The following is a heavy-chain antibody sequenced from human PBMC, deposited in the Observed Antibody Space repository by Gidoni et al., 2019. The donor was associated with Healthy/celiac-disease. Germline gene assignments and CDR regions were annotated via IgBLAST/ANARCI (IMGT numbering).Heavy chain of an antibody. CDR3: AKALLGLGGYSYGYGPDYYYYGMDV. J-gene: IGHJ6*02. CDR1: GFTCSSYA. CDR2: ISGSGGST. Sequence: EVKLLESGGGLVQPGGSLRSPGAASGFTCSSYAMRWVRQAPGKGLEWVSAISGSGGSTYYADSVKGLFTISRDNSKTTLYLQMNSLRAEDTAVYYCAKALLGLGGYSYGYGPDYYYYGMDVWGQGTTVTVSS. V-gene: IGHV3-23*01. D-gene: IGHD5-18*01.